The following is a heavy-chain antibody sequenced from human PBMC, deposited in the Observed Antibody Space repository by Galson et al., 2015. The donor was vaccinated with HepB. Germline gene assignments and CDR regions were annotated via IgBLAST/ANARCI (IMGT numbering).Heavy chain of an antibody. Sequence: SCKASGYTFTSYAMHWVRQAPGKGLEWVAVISYDGSNKYYADSVKGRFTISRDNSKNTLYLQMNSLRAEDTAVYYCASSVAAAARIFGYWGQGTLVTVSS. V-gene: IGHV3-30*04. CDR3: ASSVAAAARIFGY. CDR1: GYTFTSYA. D-gene: IGHD6-13*01. J-gene: IGHJ4*02. CDR2: ISYDGSNK.